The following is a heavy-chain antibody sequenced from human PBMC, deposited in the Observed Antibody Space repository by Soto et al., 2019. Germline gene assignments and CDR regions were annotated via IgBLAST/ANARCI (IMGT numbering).Heavy chain of an antibody. CDR2: ISYDGSNK. CDR3: AKRGGHTYYYGSGSYYLDY. CDR1: GFTFSSYG. Sequence: GGSLRLSCAASGFTFSSYGMHWVRQAPGKGLEWVAVISYDGSNKYYADSVKGRFTISRDNSKNTLYLQMNSLRAEDTAVYYCAKRGGHTYYYGSGSYYLDYWGQGTLVTVS. D-gene: IGHD3-10*01. V-gene: IGHV3-30*18. J-gene: IGHJ4*02.